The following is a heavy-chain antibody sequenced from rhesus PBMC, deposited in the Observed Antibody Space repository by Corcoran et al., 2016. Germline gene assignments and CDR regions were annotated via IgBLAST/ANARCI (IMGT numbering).Heavy chain of an antibody. D-gene: IGHD5-24*01. V-gene: IGHV4S10*01. Sequence: QVQLQESGPGVVKPSEPLSLTCAVSGGSISDSYRWSWIRQPPGKGLEWIGYIYGSSTSTNYNPSLKSRVTISNDTSKNQFSLKLSSVTAADTAVYYCAREHSGYDYWGQGVLVTVSS. CDR3: AREHSGYDY. CDR1: GGSISDSYR. CDR2: IYGSSTST. J-gene: IGHJ4*01.